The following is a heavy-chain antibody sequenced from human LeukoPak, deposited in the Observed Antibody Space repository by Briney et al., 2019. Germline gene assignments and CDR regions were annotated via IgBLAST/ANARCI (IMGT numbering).Heavy chain of an antibody. CDR3: ASYLTTGTYYFDY. D-gene: IGHD4-11*01. CDR1: GGTFSSYA. Sequence: GASVKVSCKASGGTFSSYAISWVRQAPGQGLEWMGGIIPIFGTANYAQKFQGRVTITADESTSTAYMELSSLRSEDTAVYYCASYLTTGTYYFDYWAREPWSPSPQ. CDR2: IIPIFGTA. V-gene: IGHV1-69*13. J-gene: IGHJ4*02.